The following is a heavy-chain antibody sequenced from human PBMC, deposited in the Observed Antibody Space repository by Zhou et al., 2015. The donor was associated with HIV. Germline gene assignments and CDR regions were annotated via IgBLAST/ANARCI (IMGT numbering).Heavy chain of an antibody. CDR3: ARDLPYCSSTSCYSGGENYYYYYGMDV. J-gene: IGHJ6*02. D-gene: IGHD2-2*01. CDR1: GGTFSSYA. V-gene: IGHV1-69*12. Sequence: QVQLVQSGAEVKKPGSSVKVSCKASGGTFSSYAISWVRQAPGQGLEWMGGIIPIFGTANYAQKFQGRVTITADESTSTAYMELSSLRSEDTAVYYCARDLPYCSSTSCYSGGENYYYYYGMDVWGQGTTVTVSS. CDR2: IIPIFGTA.